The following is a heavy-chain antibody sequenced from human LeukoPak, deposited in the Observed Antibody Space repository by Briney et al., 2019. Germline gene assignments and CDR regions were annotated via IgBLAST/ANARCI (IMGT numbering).Heavy chain of an antibody. CDR1: GFTFSSYA. CDR3: ARDIERITIFGVVKYGMDV. D-gene: IGHD3-3*01. J-gene: IGHJ6*02. Sequence: GGSLRLSCAASGFTFSSYAMSWVRQAPGKGLEWVSAISGSGGSTYYADSVKGRFTISRDNSKNTLYLQMNSLRAEDTAVYYCARDIERITIFGVVKYGMDVWGQGTTVTVSS. V-gene: IGHV3-23*01. CDR2: ISGSGGST.